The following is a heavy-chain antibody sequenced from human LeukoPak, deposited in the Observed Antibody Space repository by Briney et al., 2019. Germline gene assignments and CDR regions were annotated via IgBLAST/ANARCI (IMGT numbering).Heavy chain of an antibody. CDR1: GGSISSGSYY. CDR2: IYTSGGT. J-gene: IGHJ4*02. D-gene: IGHD6-6*01. V-gene: IGHV4-61*02. Sequence: SETLSLTCTVSGGSISSGSYYWSWIRQPAGKGLEWIGRIYTSGGTNYNPSLKSRVTISVDTSKNQFSLKLSSVTAADTAVYYCARGKASIAARIFDYWGQGTLVTVSS. CDR3: ARGKASIAARIFDY.